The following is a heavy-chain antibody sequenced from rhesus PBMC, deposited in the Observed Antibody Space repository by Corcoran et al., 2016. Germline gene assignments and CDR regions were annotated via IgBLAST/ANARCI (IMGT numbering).Heavy chain of an antibody. CDR3: VPKGSGDGFDF. V-gene: IGHV3-78*01. Sequence: EVQLVESGGGVVQPGGSLLLSCAASGFTFYVYAMPWVRQAPGKGLEWVSAISWDGCSTGYAESVKGRFTISRDNAKNSLYLQMDRLRAEDTALYYCVPKGSGDGFDFWGQGLRVTVSS. CDR2: ISWDGCST. J-gene: IGHJ3*01. CDR1: GFTFYVYA.